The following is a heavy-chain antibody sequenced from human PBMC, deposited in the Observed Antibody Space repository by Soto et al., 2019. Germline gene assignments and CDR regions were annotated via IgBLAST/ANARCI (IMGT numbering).Heavy chain of an antibody. V-gene: IGHV4-39*01. J-gene: IGHJ5*02. CDR2: IYYSGST. CDR1: GGSISSSSYY. Sequence: SETLSLTCTVSGGSISSSSYYWGWIRQPPGKGLEWIGSIYYSGSTYYNLSLKSRVTISVDTSKNQFSLKLSSVTAADTAVYYCARVDFWSGYPPSDDSWFHPWGQGTLVSVSS. D-gene: IGHD3-3*01. CDR3: ARVDFWSGYPPSDDSWFHP.